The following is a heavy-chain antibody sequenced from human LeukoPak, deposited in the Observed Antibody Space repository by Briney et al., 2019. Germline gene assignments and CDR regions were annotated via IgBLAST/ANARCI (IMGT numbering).Heavy chain of an antibody. Sequence: PSETLSFTCTVSGGSISSYYWSWIRQPPGKGLEWIGYIYYSGSTNYNPSLKSRVTISVDTSKNQFSLKLSSVTAADTAVYYCAREPGMDVWGQGTAVTVSS. V-gene: IGHV4-59*01. CDR2: IYYSGST. CDR1: GGSISSYY. CDR3: AREPGMDV. J-gene: IGHJ6*02.